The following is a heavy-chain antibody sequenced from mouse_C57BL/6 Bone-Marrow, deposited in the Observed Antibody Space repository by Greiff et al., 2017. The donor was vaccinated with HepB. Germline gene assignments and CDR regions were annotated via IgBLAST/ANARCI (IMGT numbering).Heavy chain of an antibody. CDR3: ARESMDGYPYWYFDV. J-gene: IGHJ1*03. CDR2: IDPNSGGT. CDR1: GYTFTSYW. Sequence: QVQLQQPGAELVKPGASVKLSCKASGYTFTSYWMHWVKQRPGRGLEWIGRIDPNSGGTKYNEKFKSKATLTVDKPSSTAYMQISSLTSEDSAVYYCARESMDGYPYWYFDVWGTGTTVTVSS. V-gene: IGHV1-72*01. D-gene: IGHD2-3*01.